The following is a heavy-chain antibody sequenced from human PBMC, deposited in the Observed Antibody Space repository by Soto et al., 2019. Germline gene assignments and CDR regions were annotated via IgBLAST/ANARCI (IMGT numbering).Heavy chain of an antibody. CDR3: ARGPDYGGNEWGIDY. CDR1: GGSISSGGYY. V-gene: IGHV4-31*03. CDR2: IYYSGST. D-gene: IGHD4-17*01. Sequence: SETLSLTCTVSGGSISSGGYYWSWIRQHPGKGLEWIGYIYYSGSTYYNPSLKSRVTISVDTSKNQFSLKLSSVTAADTAVYYCARGPDYGGNEWGIDYWGQGTLVAVSS. J-gene: IGHJ4*02.